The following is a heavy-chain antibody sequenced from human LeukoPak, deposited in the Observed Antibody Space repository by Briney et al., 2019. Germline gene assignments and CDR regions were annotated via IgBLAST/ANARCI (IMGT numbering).Heavy chain of an antibody. Sequence: GGSLRLSCAASGVIFSSYWMSWVRQAPGKGLEWVANIKEGGSEKYYVDSVKGRFTISRDNARNSLYLQMNSLRAEGTAVYYCARGRFNYDSSGYNSFYYWGQGTLVTVSS. CDR1: GVIFSSYW. D-gene: IGHD3-22*01. CDR3: ARGRFNYDSSGYNSFYY. CDR2: IKEGGSEK. V-gene: IGHV3-7*01. J-gene: IGHJ4*02.